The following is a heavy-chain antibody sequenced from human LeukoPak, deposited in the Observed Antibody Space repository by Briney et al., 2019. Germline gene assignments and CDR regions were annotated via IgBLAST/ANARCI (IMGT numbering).Heavy chain of an antibody. CDR2: ITSSGSYI. Sequence: GGSLRLSCAASAFSFSNYNMNWVRQAPGKGLEWVSSITSSGSYIYYADSVKGRFTISRDNAKNSLYLQLNSLRAEDTAVYYCARDHQSFFWRLIDYWGQGTLVTVSS. D-gene: IGHD3-3*01. CDR1: AFSFSNYN. J-gene: IGHJ4*02. CDR3: ARDHQSFFWRLIDY. V-gene: IGHV3-21*01.